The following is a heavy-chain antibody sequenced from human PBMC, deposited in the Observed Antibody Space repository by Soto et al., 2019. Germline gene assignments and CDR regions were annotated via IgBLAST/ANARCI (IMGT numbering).Heavy chain of an antibody. J-gene: IGHJ4*02. Sequence: QLQLQESGSRLVKPSETLSLTCAVSGGSIDSGAYSLCWIRQPPGKGLERIGYVTHTGTAYSIPYLNGRFVMAVDSYQTQFSLKLTSVTAAVSAVYYCARIHWTQSSLDYWGRGILVTVSS. CDR2: VTHTGTA. V-gene: IGHV4-30-2*01. D-gene: IGHD6-19*01. CDR1: GGSIDSGAYS. CDR3: ARIHWTQSSLDY.